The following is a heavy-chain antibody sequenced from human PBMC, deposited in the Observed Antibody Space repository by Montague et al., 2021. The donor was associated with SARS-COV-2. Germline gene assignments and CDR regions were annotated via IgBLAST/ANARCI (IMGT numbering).Heavy chain of an antibody. CDR2: IYPGDSDT. Sequence: QSGAEVKKPGESLKISCKGSGYSFTSYWIGWVRQMPGKGLEWMGIIYPGDSDTRYSPSFQGQVTISADKSISTAYPQWSSLKASDTAMYYCARRVVAAAGSYYYYGMDVWGQGTTVTVSS. D-gene: IGHD6-13*01. CDR1: GYSFTSYW. V-gene: IGHV5-51*03. CDR3: ARRVVAAAGSYYYYGMDV. J-gene: IGHJ6*02.